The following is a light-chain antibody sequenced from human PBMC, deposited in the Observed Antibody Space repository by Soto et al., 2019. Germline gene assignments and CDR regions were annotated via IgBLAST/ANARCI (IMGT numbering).Light chain of an antibody. V-gene: IGKV1-33*01. Sequence: DIQMTQSPSSLSASVGDRVAITCRASQSISRLLAWYQQKPGKAPKLLIYDASNLETGVPSRFSGSGSGTDFTFTISSLQPEDIATYYCQQYDNLRLTFGGGTKVDIK. CDR3: QQYDNLRLT. J-gene: IGKJ4*01. CDR1: QSISRL. CDR2: DAS.